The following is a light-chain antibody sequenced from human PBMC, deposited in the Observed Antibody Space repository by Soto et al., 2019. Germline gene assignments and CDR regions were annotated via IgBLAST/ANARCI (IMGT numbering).Light chain of an antibody. V-gene: IGKV3-20*01. CDR2: GAS. CDR3: QQDGSSPPQK. CDR1: QSVSSSY. J-gene: IGKJ1*01. Sequence: ELVLTQSPGTLSLSPGERATLSCRASQSVSSSYLAWYQQKPGQAPRLLIYGASSRATGIPDRFSGSGSGTDVTLSISRLEPEDCAVYYCQQDGSSPPQKFGQGTKVEIK.